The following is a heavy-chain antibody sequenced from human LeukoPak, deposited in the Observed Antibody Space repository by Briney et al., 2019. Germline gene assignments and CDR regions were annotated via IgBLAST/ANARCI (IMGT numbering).Heavy chain of an antibody. V-gene: IGHV1-18*01. CDR1: GYTFTSYG. CDR2: ISTYNVNT. D-gene: IGHD3-10*01. Sequence: ASVTVSCKASGYTFTSYGISWVRQAPGQGLEWMGWISTYNVNTDYAQKVQDRVTMTTDTSTSTAYMELRSLTSDDTAVYYCARANLWIGEHWFDPWGQGTLVTVSP. J-gene: IGHJ5*02. CDR3: ARANLWIGEHWFDP.